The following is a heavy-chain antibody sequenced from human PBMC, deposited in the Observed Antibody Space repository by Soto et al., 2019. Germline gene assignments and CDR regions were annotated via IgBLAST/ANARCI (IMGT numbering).Heavy chain of an antibody. J-gene: IGHJ4*02. D-gene: IGHD6-13*01. Sequence: GGSLRLSCAASGFTFSSYSMNWVRQAPGKGLEWVSSISSSSSYIYYADSVKGRFTISRDNAKNSLYLQMNSLRAEDTAVYYCARDLGYSSSWYGPGDYWGQGTLVTVSS. V-gene: IGHV3-21*01. CDR3: ARDLGYSSSWYGPGDY. CDR2: ISSSSSYI. CDR1: GFTFSSYS.